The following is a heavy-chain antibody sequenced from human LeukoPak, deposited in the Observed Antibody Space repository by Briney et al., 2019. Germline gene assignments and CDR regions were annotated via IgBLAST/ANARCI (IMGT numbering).Heavy chain of an antibody. Sequence: SETLSLTCTVSGGSISSYYWSWIRQPSGKGLEWIGNIYYSGTTYYKPSLKSRVTISIDTSRNQFSLKLSSVTAADTAVYYCARRLGGSSNIDYWGQGTLVTVSS. CDR2: IYYSGTT. J-gene: IGHJ4*02. D-gene: IGHD3-16*01. CDR1: GGSISSYY. CDR3: ARRLGGSSNIDY. V-gene: IGHV4-59*04.